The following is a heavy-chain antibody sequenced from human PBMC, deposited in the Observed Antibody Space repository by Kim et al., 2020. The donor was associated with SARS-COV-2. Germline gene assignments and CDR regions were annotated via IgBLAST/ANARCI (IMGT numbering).Heavy chain of an antibody. J-gene: IGHJ4*02. CDR2: ISYDGSNK. V-gene: IGHV3-30*18. CDR3: AKYDYSRGVDY. Sequence: GGSLRLSCAASGFTFSSYGMHWVRQAPGKGLEWVAVISYDGSNKYYADSVKGRFTISRDNSKNTLYLQMNSLRAEDTAVYYCAKYDYSRGVDYWGQGTLVTVSS. D-gene: IGHD4-4*01. CDR1: GFTFSSYG.